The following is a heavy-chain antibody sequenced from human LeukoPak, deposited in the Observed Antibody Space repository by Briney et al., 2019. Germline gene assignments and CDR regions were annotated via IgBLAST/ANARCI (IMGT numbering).Heavy chain of an antibody. D-gene: IGHD5-18*01. CDR2: IWYDGSNK. V-gene: IGHV3-33*01. CDR1: GFTFSSYG. Sequence: GGSLRLSCAASGFTFSSYGMHWVRQAPGKGLEWVAVIWYDGSNKYYADSVKGRFTISRDNSKNTLYLQMNSLRAEDTAVYYCARSAWIHLGRDYYMDVWGKGTTVTVSS. J-gene: IGHJ6*03. CDR3: ARSAWIHLGRDYYMDV.